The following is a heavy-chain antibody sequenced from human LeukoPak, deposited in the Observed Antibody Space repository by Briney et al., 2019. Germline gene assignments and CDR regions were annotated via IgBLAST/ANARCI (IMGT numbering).Heavy chain of an antibody. CDR1: GFTFSSYS. V-gene: IGHV3-21*04. Sequence: GGSLRLSCAASGFTFSSYSMNWVRQAPGKGLEWVSSISSSSSYIYYADSVKGRFTISRDNAKNSLYLQMNSLRAEDTAVYFCARGGVDYYGSGTYYLMYYFDYWGQGALVTVSS. CDR2: ISSSSSYI. J-gene: IGHJ4*02. D-gene: IGHD3-10*01. CDR3: ARGGVDYYGSGTYYLMYYFDY.